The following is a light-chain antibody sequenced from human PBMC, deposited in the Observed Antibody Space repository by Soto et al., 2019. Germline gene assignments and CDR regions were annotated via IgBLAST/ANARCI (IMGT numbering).Light chain of an antibody. CDR3: QQYGSSPYT. CDR1: QSVSSSY. CDR2: DAS. Sequence: EIVLTQSPGTLSLSPGERATLSCRASQSVSSSYLAWYQQKPGQAPRLLIYDASSRATGIPDRFSGSGSGTDFTLTISGLEPEGFAVYYCQQYGSSPYTFGQGTELEIK. J-gene: IGKJ2*01. V-gene: IGKV3-20*01.